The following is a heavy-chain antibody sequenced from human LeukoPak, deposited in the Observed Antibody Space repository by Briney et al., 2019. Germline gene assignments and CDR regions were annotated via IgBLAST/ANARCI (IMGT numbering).Heavy chain of an antibody. V-gene: IGHV4-34*01. D-gene: IGHD6-13*01. CDR3: ARGEAARDFDY. Sequence: SETLSLTCAVYGGSFSGYYWSWIRQPPGKGLEWIGEINHSGSTNYNPSLKSRVTISVDTSKNQLSLKLSSVTAADTAVYYCARGEAARDFDYWGQGTLVTVSS. CDR2: INHSGST. J-gene: IGHJ4*02. CDR1: GGSFSGYY.